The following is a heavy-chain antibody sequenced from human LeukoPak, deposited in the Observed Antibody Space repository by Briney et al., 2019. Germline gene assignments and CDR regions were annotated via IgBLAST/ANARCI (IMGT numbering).Heavy chain of an antibody. D-gene: IGHD2-21*01. Sequence: GGSLRLSCAASGFTFDDYAMHWVRQAPGKGLEWVSGISWNSGSIGYADSVKGRFTISRDNAKNSLYLQMNSLRAEDAALYYCAKDRVSVIRVIDYWGQGTLVTVSS. CDR2: ISWNSGSI. CDR3: AKDRVSVIRVIDY. J-gene: IGHJ4*02. V-gene: IGHV3-9*01. CDR1: GFTFDDYA.